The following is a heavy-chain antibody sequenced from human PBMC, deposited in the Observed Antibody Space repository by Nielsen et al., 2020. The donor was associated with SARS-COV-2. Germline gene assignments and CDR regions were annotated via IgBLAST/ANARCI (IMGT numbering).Heavy chain of an antibody. CDR1: GGTFSSYT. V-gene: IGHV1-69*02. J-gene: IGHJ6*02. CDR3: ARADCSSTSCYGGYYYYYGMDV. Sequence: SVKVSCKASGGTFSSYTISWVRQAPGQGLEWMGRIIPILGIANYAQKFQGRVTITADKSTSTAYMELSSLRSEDTAVYYCARADCSSTSCYGGYYYYYGMDVWGQGTTVTVPS. CDR2: IIPILGIA. D-gene: IGHD2-2*01.